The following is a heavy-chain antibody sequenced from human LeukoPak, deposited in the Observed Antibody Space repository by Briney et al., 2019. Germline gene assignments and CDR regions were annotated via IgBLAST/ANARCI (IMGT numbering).Heavy chain of an antibody. D-gene: IGHD3-9*01. Sequence: GASVKVSCKASGGTFSSYAISWVRQAPGQGLEWMGGIIPIFGTANYAQKFQGRVTITADESTSTAYMELSSLRSEDTAVYYCARNTDYDILHGRADAFDIWGQGTMVTVSS. CDR3: ARNTDYDILHGRADAFDI. J-gene: IGHJ3*02. CDR1: GGTFSSYA. CDR2: IIPIFGTA. V-gene: IGHV1-69*13.